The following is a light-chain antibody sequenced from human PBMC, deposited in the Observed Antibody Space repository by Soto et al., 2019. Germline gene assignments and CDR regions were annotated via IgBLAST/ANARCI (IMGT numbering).Light chain of an antibody. J-gene: IGLJ1*01. CDR2: EVS. CDR1: SSDVGGYNY. CDR3: SSYTSSSTSPYV. Sequence: QSALTQPASVSVSPGQSITISCTGTSSDVGGYNYVSWYQQHPGKAPKLMIYEVSNRPSGVSNRFFGSKSGNTASLTISGLQAEDEADYYCSSYTSSSTSPYVFGTGTKVTVL. V-gene: IGLV2-14*01.